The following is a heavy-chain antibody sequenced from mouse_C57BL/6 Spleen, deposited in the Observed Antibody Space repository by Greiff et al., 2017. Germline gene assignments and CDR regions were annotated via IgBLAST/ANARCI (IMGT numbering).Heavy chain of an antibody. CDR1: GYTFTSYW. D-gene: IGHD2-4*01. CDR2: IYPGSGST. V-gene: IGHV1-55*01. Sequence: QVQLQQPGAELVKPGASVKMSCKASGYTFTSYWITWVKQRPGQGLAWIGDIYPGSGSTNYNEKFKSKATLTVDTSSRTAYMQLSSLTSEDSAVYYCARRDYPYAMDYWGQGTSGTVSS. CDR3: ARRDYPYAMDY. J-gene: IGHJ4*01.